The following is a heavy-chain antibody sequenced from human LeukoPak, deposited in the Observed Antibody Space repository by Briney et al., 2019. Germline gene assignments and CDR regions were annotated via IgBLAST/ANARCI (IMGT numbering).Heavy chain of an antibody. D-gene: IGHD6-19*01. CDR3: ATTLSSGGYENAFDI. CDR1: GGTFSSCA. Sequence: SVKVSSTASGGTFSSCAISWVRPAPGQGLEWMGGIIPIFGAANYAQKFQGRVTITADESTSTAYMQLSSLRSEDTAVYYCATTLSSGGYENAFDIWGQGTMVTVSS. CDR2: IIPIFGAA. V-gene: IGHV1-69*13. J-gene: IGHJ3*02.